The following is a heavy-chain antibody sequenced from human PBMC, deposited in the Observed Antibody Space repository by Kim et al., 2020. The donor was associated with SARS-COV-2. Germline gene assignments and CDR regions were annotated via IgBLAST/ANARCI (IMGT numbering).Heavy chain of an antibody. J-gene: IGHJ3*02. Sequence: YHPSLKSRVTISVDTSKNQFSLKLSSVTAADTAVYYCARRSKNYDAFDIWGQGTMVTVSS. D-gene: IGHD1-7*01. V-gene: IGHV4-39*01. CDR3: ARRSKNYDAFDI.